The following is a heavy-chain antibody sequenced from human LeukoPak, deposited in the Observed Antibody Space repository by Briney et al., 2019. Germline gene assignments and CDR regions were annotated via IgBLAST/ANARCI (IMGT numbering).Heavy chain of an antibody. V-gene: IGHV3-53*01. Sequence: PGGSLRLSCAASGFTVSSNYMSWVRQAPGKGLEWVSVIYSGGSTYYADSVKGRFTISRDNSKNTLYLQMNSLRAEDTAVYYCAREKASSGYYPLKYYYYGMDVWGQGTTVTVSS. J-gene: IGHJ6*02. CDR3: AREKASSGYYPLKYYYYGMDV. D-gene: IGHD3-22*01. CDR1: GFTVSSNY. CDR2: IYSGGST.